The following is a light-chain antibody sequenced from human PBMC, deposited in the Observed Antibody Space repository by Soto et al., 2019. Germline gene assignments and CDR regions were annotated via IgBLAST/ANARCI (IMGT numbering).Light chain of an antibody. V-gene: IGKV3-20*01. CDR1: QSVTDNY. CDR2: SAS. Sequence: EIVLTQSPGTLSLSPGERATLSCRASQSVTDNYLAWYQQKPGQAPRLLIYSASSRATGIPDRFSGSGSGTDYTLTISRLEPEDFAVYYCQQYGYSFWTFGQGTKVDI. CDR3: QQYGYSFWT. J-gene: IGKJ1*01.